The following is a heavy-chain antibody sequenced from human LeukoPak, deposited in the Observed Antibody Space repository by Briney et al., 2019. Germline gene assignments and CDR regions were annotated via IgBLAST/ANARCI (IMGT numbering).Heavy chain of an antibody. Sequence: PSETLSLTCTVSGGSISSSSYYCGWIRQPPGKGLEWIGSIYYSGSTYYNPSLKSRVTISIDTSKNQFSLKLSSVTAADTAVYYCASEPYGSGSFLGAFDIWGQGTMVTVSS. CDR1: GGSISSSSYY. CDR3: ASEPYGSGSFLGAFDI. D-gene: IGHD3-10*01. CDR2: IYYSGST. J-gene: IGHJ3*02. V-gene: IGHV4-39*01.